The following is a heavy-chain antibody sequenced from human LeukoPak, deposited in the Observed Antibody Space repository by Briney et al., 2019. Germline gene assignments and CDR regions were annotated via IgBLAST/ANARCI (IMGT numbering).Heavy chain of an antibody. CDR1: GGSISSYY. CDR2: INYSGST. V-gene: IGHV4-59*01. CDR3: ARGGSYWIYAFDI. J-gene: IGHJ3*02. D-gene: IGHD1-26*01. Sequence: SETLSLTCTVSGGSISSYYWSWIRQPPGQELEWNGYINYSGSTNYNPSLKSRVTISVDTSKNKFSLKLSSVTAADTAVYYCARGGSYWIYAFDIWGQGTMVTVSS.